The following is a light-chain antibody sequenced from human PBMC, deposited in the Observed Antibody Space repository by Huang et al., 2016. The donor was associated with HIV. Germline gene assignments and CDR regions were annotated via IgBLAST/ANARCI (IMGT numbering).Light chain of an antibody. J-gene: IGKJ1*01. CDR3: QEYSTYSA. V-gene: IGKV1-5*03. Sequence: QMTQSPSTLSASVGDRVTITCRASQNIGTYLAWYQHQPGKAPKLLIYKASYLRSGVPSWFSGGGSGTDFTLTITSLQPDDSATYYCQEYSTYSAFGQGTKVEVK. CDR1: QNIGTY. CDR2: KAS.